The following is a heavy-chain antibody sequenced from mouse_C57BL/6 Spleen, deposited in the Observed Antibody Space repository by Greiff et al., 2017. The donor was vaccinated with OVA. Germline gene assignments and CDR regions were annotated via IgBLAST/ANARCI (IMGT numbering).Heavy chain of an antibody. J-gene: IGHJ2*01. CDR2: IHPNSGST. V-gene: IGHV1-64*01. D-gene: IGHD2-12*01. CDR3: ARSAYYNYFDY. CDR1: GYTFTSYW. Sequence: QVQLKQPGAELVKPGASVKLSCKASGYTFTSYWMHWVKQRPGQGLEWIGMIHPNSGSTNYNEKFKSQATLTVDKSSSTAYMQLSSLTSEDSAVYYCARSAYYNYFDYWGQGTTLTVSS.